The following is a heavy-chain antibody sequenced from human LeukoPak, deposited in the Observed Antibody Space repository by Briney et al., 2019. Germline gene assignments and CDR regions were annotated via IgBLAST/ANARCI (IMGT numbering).Heavy chain of an antibody. CDR1: GFTFSSYA. J-gene: IGHJ4*02. V-gene: IGHV3-23*01. CDR2: ISGSGGST. D-gene: IGHD2-2*01. CDR3: ARDQSTFGCSSTSCYLGGLDY. Sequence: GGSLRLSCAASGFTFSSYAMSWVRQAPGKGLEWVSAISGSGGSTYYADSVKGRFTISRDNAKNSLYLQMNSLRAEDTAVYYCARDQSTFGCSSTSCYLGGLDYWGQGTLVTVSS.